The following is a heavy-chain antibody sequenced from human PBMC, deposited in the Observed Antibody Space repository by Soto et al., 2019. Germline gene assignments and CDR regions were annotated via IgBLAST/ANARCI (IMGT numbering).Heavy chain of an antibody. V-gene: IGHV1-69*02. D-gene: IGHD2-2*01. CDR2: IIPILGIA. Sequence: QVQLVQSGAEVKKPGSSVKVSCKASGDTFSSYTISWVRQAPGQGLEWMGRIIPILGIANYAQKFQGRVTITADKSTSTAYMELSSLRSEDTAVYYCVGDGASAAMVSGGQGTLVTVSS. CDR1: GDTFSSYT. J-gene: IGHJ4*02. CDR3: VGDGASAAMVS.